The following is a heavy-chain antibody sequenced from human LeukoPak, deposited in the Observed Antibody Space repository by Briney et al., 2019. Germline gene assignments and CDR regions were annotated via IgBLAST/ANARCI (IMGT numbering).Heavy chain of an antibody. CDR2: IHPGRGDT. V-gene: IGHV1-2*02. D-gene: IGHD7-27*01. CDR1: GYTFTDHY. Sequence: ASVKVSCKALGYTFTDHYFHWLRQAPGQGIEWMGWIHPGRGDTNIAQKFQVRVSLTRDMSISTAYMELSRLTSDDTAVYYCARDHNWGPDYWGQGTLVSVSS. CDR3: ARDHNWGPDY. J-gene: IGHJ4*02.